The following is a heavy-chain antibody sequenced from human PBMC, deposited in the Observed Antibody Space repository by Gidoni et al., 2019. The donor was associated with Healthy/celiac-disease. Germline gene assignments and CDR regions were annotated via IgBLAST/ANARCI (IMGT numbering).Heavy chain of an antibody. D-gene: IGHD2-2*01. CDR1: GFTFSSYS. J-gene: IGHJ4*02. CDR3: AAREGGDIVVVPAAM. CDR2: ISYDGSNK. Sequence: QVQLVESGGGVVQPGRSLRLSFASSGFTFSSYSMHWVRQAPGKGLECVAVISYDGSNKYYAYSVKGRFTISRDNSKNTLYLQMNSLRAEDTAVYYCAAREGGDIVVVPAAMWGQGTLVTVSS. V-gene: IGHV3-30*01.